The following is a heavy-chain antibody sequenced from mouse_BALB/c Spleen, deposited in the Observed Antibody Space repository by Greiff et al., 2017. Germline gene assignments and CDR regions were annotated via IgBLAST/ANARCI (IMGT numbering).Heavy chain of an antibody. CDR1: GFTFNTNA. D-gene: IGHD2-10*02. Sequence: TGGGLVQPKGSLKLSCAASGFTFNTNAMNWVRQAPGKGLEWVARIRSKSNNYATYYADSVKDRFTISRDDSQSMLYLQMNNLKTEDTAMYYCVRGYGIYAMDYWGQGTSVTVSS. J-gene: IGHJ4*01. V-gene: IGHV10S3*01. CDR3: VRGYGIYAMDY. CDR2: IRSKSNNYAT.